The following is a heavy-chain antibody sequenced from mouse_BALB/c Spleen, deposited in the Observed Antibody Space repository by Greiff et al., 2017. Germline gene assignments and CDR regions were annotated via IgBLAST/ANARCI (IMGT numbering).Heavy chain of an antibody. V-gene: IGHV7-3*02. CDR2: IRTKANGYTT. J-gene: IGHJ1*01. CDR1: GFTFTDYY. D-gene: IGHD1-1*01. CDR3: ARVGSSYGYFDV. Sequence: EVMLVESGGGLVQPGGSLRLSCATSGFTFTDYYMSWVRQPPGKALEWLGFIRTKANGYTTEYSASVKGRFTISRDNSQSILYLQMNTLRAEDSATYYCARVGSSYGYFDVWGAGTTVTVSS.